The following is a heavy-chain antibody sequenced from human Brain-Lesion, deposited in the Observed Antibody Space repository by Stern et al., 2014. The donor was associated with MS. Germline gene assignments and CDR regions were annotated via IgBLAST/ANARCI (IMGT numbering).Heavy chain of an antibody. V-gene: IGHV4-34*01. D-gene: IGHD2-21*01. CDR2: INHSGRI. Sequence: QVQLQQWGAGLLKPSETRSLTCGVYGGSFSGYYWTWIRQPPGKGLEWIGEINHSGRINYNPSLESRVTMSVDTSKHQLSLRLSSATAADTAVYYCARDVGGAFDYWGQGTLVTVSS. CDR3: ARDVGGAFDY. CDR1: GGSFSGYY. J-gene: IGHJ4*02.